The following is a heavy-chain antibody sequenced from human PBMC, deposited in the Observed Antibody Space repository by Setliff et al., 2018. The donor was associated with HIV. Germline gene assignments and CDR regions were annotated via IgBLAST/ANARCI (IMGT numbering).Heavy chain of an antibody. J-gene: IGHJ4*02. CDR3: ARTYSSNWYIDY. V-gene: IGHV4-61*09. CDR1: GGSITSGSYS. Sequence: KTSETLSLTCTVSGGSITSGSYSWTWIRQPAGKGLEWIGHVASSGNIDYNPSLKSRVTISVDTSKNQFSLKLSSVTAADTAIYYCARTYSSNWYIDYWGQGTLVTVSS. D-gene: IGHD6-13*01. CDR2: VASSGNI.